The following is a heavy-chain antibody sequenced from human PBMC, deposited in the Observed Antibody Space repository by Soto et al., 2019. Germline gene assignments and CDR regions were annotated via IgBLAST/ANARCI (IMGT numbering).Heavy chain of an antibody. CDR2: ISGSGGST. V-gene: IGHV3-23*01. J-gene: IGHJ4*02. Sequence: EVQLLESGGGLVQPGGSLRLSCAASGFTFSSYAMSWVRQAPGKGLEWVSAISGSGGSTYYADSVKGRFPISRDNSKNTLYLQMNSLRAEDTAVYYCSKDFLSVAGTNYFDYWGQGTLVTVSS. D-gene: IGHD6-19*01. CDR3: SKDFLSVAGTNYFDY. CDR1: GFTFSSYA.